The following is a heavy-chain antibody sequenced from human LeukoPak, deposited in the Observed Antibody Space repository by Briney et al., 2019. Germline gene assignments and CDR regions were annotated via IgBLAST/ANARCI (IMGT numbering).Heavy chain of an antibody. CDR2: IRYDGSDQ. D-gene: IGHD6-19*01. V-gene: IGHV3-30*02. J-gene: IGHJ4*02. CDR1: GFSFSNYD. Sequence: PGGSLRLSCAASGFSFSNYDMHWVRQAPGKGLEWVAFIRYDGSDQYYADSVKGRFTISRDNSKNTLYLQMNSLRAEDTAVHYCAKAGRVTVAGTYYFDNWGQGTLVTVSS. CDR3: AKAGRVTVAGTYYFDN.